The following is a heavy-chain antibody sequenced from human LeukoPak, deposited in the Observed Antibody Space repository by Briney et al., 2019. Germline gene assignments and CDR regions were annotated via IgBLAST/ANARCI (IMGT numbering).Heavy chain of an antibody. CDR1: GFTFSNYN. Sequence: GGSLRLSCAASGFTFSNYNMNWVRQAPGKGLEWVSVIYSGGSTYYADSVKGRFTISRDNSKNTLYLQMNSLRAEDTAVYYCASVGWVPAAFDYWGQGTLVTVSS. CDR3: ASVGWVPAAFDY. V-gene: IGHV3-53*01. CDR2: IYSGGST. J-gene: IGHJ4*02. D-gene: IGHD2-2*01.